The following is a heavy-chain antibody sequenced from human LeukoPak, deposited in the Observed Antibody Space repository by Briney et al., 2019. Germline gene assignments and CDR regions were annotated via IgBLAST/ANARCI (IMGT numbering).Heavy chain of an antibody. V-gene: IGHV1-8*02. CDR1: GYTFTSYD. J-gene: IGHJ4*02. D-gene: IGHD2-15*01. Sequence: GASVKVSCKASGYTFTSYDINWVRQATGQGLKWMGWMNPNSGNTGYAQKFQGRVTMTRSTSISTAYMELSSLRSEDTAVYYCARGSPIVVVVAGGADGDYWGQGTLVTVSS. CDR3: ARGSPIVVVVAGGADGDY. CDR2: MNPNSGNT.